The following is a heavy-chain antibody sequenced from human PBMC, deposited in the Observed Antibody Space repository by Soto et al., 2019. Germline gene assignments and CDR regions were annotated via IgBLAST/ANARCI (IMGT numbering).Heavy chain of an antibody. V-gene: IGHV4-39*01. Sequence: QLQLQESGPGLVKPSGTLSLTCTISGGSISTTNYYWGWIRQPPGKGLEWIGTIYDSGSTYYNPSLKSRVTLSVDTSKNQFSLKLSSVTAADTAVYYCARRGDYDWYFDLWGRGTLVTVSS. CDR2: IYDSGST. D-gene: IGHD4-17*01. CDR1: GGSISTTNYY. J-gene: IGHJ2*01. CDR3: ARRGDYDWYFDL.